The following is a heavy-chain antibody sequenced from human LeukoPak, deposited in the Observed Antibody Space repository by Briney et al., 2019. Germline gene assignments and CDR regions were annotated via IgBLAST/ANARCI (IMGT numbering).Heavy chain of an antibody. CDR1: GGSISSSSYY. J-gene: IGHJ4*02. CDR3: ARFSRGDYSEYYFDY. D-gene: IGHD4-17*01. Sequence: PSETLSLTCTVSGGSISSSSYYWGWIRQPPGKGLEWIGSIYYSGSTYYNPSLKSRVTISVGTSKNQFSLKLSSVTAADTAVYYCARFSRGDYSEYYFDYWGQGTLVTVSS. CDR2: IYYSGST. V-gene: IGHV4-39*07.